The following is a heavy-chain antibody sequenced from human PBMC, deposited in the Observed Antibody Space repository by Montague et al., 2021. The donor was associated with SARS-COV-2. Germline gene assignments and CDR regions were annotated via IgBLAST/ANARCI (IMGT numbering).Heavy chain of an antibody. Sequence: CAISGDSASSNSAAWNWIRQSPSRVLEWLGRTYYRSRWFNDYAVSIRSRITINPDTSKNQFSLQLNSVTPEDTAVYYCARATEWRGYYYYYYMDVWGKGTTVTVSS. J-gene: IGHJ6*03. CDR1: GDSASSNSAA. CDR2: TYYRSRWFN. D-gene: IGHD1-14*01. CDR3: ARATEWRGYYYYYYMDV. V-gene: IGHV6-1*01.